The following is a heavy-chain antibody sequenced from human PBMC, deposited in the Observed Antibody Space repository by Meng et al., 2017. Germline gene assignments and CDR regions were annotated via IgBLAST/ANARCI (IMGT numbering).Heavy chain of an antibody. V-gene: IGHV1-8*01. CDR3: ARGNQYGNWFDP. Sequence: ASVKVSCKASGYTFTSYDINWVRQATGQGLEWMGWMNPNSGNTGYAQKFQGRVTMTRNTSISTAYMELSSLRSEDTAVYYCARGNQYGNWFDPWSQGTLVTVSS. CDR2: MNPNSGNT. D-gene: IGHD4-17*01. CDR1: GYTFTSYD. J-gene: IGHJ5*02.